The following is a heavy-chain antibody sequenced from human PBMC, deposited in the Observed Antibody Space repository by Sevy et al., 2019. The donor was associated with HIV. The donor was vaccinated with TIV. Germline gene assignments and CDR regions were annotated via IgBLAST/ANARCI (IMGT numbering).Heavy chain of an antibody. CDR3: AIRLNLTAAAVFNY. CDR2: IDTGNGNP. D-gene: IGHD2-2*01. J-gene: IGHJ4*02. CDR1: GYTFTSHH. V-gene: IGHV1-3*04. Sequence: ASVKVSCKASGYTFTSHHIHWVRQAPGQRLEWMGWIDTGNGNPKYSQKFQGRVTITRDTSASTGYMELSSLRSEDTALYYCAIRLNLTAAAVFNYWGQGTLVTVSS.